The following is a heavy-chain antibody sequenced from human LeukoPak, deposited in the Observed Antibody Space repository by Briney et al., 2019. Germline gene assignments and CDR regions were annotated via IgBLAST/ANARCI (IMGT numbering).Heavy chain of an antibody. CDR1: GGSISSYY. CDR2: IYYSGST. V-gene: IGHV4-59*01. Sequence: PSETLSLTCTVSGGSISSYYWSWIRQPPGKGLEWIGYIYYSGSTNYNPSLKSRVTISVDTSKNQFSLKLSSVTAADTAVYYCARFYDSSGYYYYYYYMDVWGKGTTVTVSS. CDR3: ARFYDSSGYYYYYYYMDV. D-gene: IGHD3-22*01. J-gene: IGHJ6*03.